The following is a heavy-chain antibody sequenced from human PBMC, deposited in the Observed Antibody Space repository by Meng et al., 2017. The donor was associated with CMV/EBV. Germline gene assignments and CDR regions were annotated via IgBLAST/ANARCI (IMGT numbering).Heavy chain of an antibody. CDR1: GFTFNIYA. D-gene: IGHD6-6*01. V-gene: IGHV3-23*01. CDR2: ISGNSGST. CDR3: ARESVAAPPAGYGMDV. Sequence: GESLKISCATSGFTFNIYAITWVRQAPGKGLEWVSSISGNSGSTYYADSVKGRFTISRDNSKNTLYLQMNSLRAEDTAVYYCARESVAAPPAGYGMDVWGQGTTVTVSS. J-gene: IGHJ6*02.